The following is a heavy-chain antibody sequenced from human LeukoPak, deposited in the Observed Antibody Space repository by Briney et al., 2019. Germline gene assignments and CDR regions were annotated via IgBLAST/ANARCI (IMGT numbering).Heavy chain of an antibody. J-gene: IGHJ4*02. CDR1: GFTFSSYA. CDR2: ISYDGSNK. Sequence: GRSLRLSCAASGFTFSSYAMHWVRQAPGKGLEWVAVISYDGSNKYYADSVKGRFTISRDNSKNTLYLQMNSLRAEDTAVYYCARDRRAMEYYFDYWGQGTLVTVSS. CDR3: ARDRRAMEYYFDY. V-gene: IGHV3-30*01. D-gene: IGHD3-3*01.